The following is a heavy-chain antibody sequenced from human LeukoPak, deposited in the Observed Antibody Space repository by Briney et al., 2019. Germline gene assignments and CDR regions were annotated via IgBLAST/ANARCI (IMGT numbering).Heavy chain of an antibody. Sequence: PGGSLRLSCAASGFTFSSYGMHWVRQAPGKGLEWVAFIRYDGSNKYYADSVKGRFTISRDNSKNTLYLQMNSLRAEDTAVYYCAKDGSSGWYFQNNWFDPWGQGTLVTVSS. CDR2: IRYDGSNK. J-gene: IGHJ5*02. CDR3: AKDGSSGWYFQNNWFDP. CDR1: GFTFSSYG. V-gene: IGHV3-30*02. D-gene: IGHD6-19*01.